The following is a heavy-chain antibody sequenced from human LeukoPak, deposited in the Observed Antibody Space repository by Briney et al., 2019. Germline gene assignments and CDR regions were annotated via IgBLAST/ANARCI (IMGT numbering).Heavy chain of an antibody. CDR2: IYSGGST. V-gene: IGHV3-53*01. CDR3: ARDPRIAARSGGWFDP. Sequence: PGGSLRLSCAASGFTVSSNYMSWVRQAPGKGLEWVSVIYSGGSTYYADSVKGRFTISRDNSKNTLYLQMNSLRAEGTAVYYCARDPRIAARSGGWFDPWGQGTLVTVSS. J-gene: IGHJ5*02. CDR1: GFTVSSNY. D-gene: IGHD6-6*01.